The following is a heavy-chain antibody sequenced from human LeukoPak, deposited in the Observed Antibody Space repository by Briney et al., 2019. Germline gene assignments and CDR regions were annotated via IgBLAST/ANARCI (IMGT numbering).Heavy chain of an antibody. CDR1: GGSFSGYY. CDR2: INHSGST. D-gene: IGHD6-19*01. V-gene: IGHV4-34*01. CDR3: ARARYSSGWYGDAFDI. J-gene: IGHJ3*02. Sequence: TSETLSLTCADYGGSFSGYYWSWIRQPPGKGLEWIGEINHSGSTNYKPSLKSRVTISVDTSKNQFSLKLSSVTAADTAVYYCARARYSSGWYGDAFDIWGQGTMVTVSS.